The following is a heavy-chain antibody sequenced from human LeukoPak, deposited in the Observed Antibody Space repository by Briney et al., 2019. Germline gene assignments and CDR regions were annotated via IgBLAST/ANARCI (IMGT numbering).Heavy chain of an antibody. V-gene: IGHV3-23*01. Sequence: PGGSLRLSCVASGFTFSSTTMGWVRQAPGRGLEWVSSITAIDGRTYYADSVRGRFTISRDNSKNTLYLQMNSLRAEDTAVYYCYSDDAFGIWGQGTMVTVSS. CDR2: ITAIDGRT. D-gene: IGHD2-21*01. CDR1: GFTFSSTT. CDR3: YSDDAFGI. J-gene: IGHJ3*02.